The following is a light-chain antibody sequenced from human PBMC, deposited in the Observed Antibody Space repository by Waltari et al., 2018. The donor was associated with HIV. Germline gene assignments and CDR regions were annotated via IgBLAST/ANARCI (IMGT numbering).Light chain of an antibody. Sequence: YELTQPSSVSVSPGQTARITCSGDALKNQYSYWYQQKPGQAPGLIIYKDIERPSGIPGRFSSSSSGRTVTVTITGVQAEDEADYDCQTPDSSGSFVVFGGGTRVTVL. CDR3: QTPDSSGSFVV. V-gene: IGLV3-25*03. CDR1: ALKNQY. J-gene: IGLJ2*01. CDR2: KDI.